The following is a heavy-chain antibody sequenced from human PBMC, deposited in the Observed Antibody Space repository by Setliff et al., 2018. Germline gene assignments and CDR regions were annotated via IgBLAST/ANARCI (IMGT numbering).Heavy chain of an antibody. Sequence: GASVKVSCKASGGSFSTYAISWARQAPGQGLEWMGVIIPIFGTTNNAQKFQGRVTITADESTSTAYMELSSLRSGDTAVYYCASRKYYYDSSGYYYGDAFDIWGQGTMVTVSS. CDR1: GGSFSTYA. CDR3: ASRKYYYDSSGYYYGDAFDI. V-gene: IGHV1-69*13. J-gene: IGHJ3*02. D-gene: IGHD3-22*01. CDR2: IIPIFGTT.